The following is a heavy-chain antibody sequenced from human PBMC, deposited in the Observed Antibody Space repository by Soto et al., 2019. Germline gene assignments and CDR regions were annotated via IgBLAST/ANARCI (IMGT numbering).Heavy chain of an antibody. Sequence: QVQLVQSGAEVKEPGASVKVSCRASGYTFTNYAIHWVRQAPGQRLEWMGWLNPGNGNTKYPQKFKGRVTITGDTSSRTAYMFLSSLRSEDTAVYYCARDQGIPYCGGDCYSDWYFDLWGRGTLVTVSS. V-gene: IGHV1-3*01. CDR2: LNPGNGNT. CDR3: ARDQGIPYCGGDCYSDWYFDL. D-gene: IGHD2-21*01. J-gene: IGHJ2*01. CDR1: GYTFTNYA.